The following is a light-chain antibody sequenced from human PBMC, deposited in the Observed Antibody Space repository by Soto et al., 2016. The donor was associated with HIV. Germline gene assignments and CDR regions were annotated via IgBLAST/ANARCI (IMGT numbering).Light chain of an antibody. V-gene: IGLV3-27*01. J-gene: IGLJ3*02. CDR2: KDS. CDR1: VLAKKY. CDR3: YSAADNNWV. Sequence: SHELTQPSSVSVSPGQTVRITCSGDVLAKKYARWFQQKPGQAPMLVIYKDSERPSGIPERFSGSSSGTTVTLTISGAQVEDEADYYCYSAADNNWVFGGGTKLTV.